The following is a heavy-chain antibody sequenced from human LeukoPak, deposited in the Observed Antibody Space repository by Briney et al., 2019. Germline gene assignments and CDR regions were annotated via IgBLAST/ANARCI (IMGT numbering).Heavy chain of an antibody. V-gene: IGHV4-59*11. D-gene: IGHD2-15*01. Sequence: KPSETLSLTCTVSGGSISSHYWSWIRQPPGKGLEWIGYIYYSGSTNYNPSLKSRVTISVDTSKNEFSLELSSVTAADTAVYYCARTVDLVLRLWGQGTVVAFSS. J-gene: IGHJ4*02. CDR3: ARTVDLVLRL. CDR1: GGSISSHY. CDR2: IYYSGST.